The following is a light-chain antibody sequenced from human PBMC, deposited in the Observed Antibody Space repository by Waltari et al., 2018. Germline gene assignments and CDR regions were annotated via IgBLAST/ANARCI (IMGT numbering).Light chain of an antibody. Sequence: DIQMTQSPSSLSASVGDRVTITCRASQSISNVLNWYQQKPGEAPKLLIYSASTLQSGVPSRFSGAGSGTDFSLTIISLQPEDFASYYCQQSSTTPSTFGQGTKLEIK. CDR1: QSISNV. CDR3: QQSSTTPST. J-gene: IGKJ2*01. V-gene: IGKV1-39*01. CDR2: SAS.